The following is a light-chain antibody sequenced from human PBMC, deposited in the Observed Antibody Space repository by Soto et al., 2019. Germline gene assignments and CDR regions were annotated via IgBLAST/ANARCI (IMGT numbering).Light chain of an antibody. CDR2: DVS. CDR3: CSYAGGLV. Sequence: QSVLTQPRSVSGSPGQSVTISCTGTSSDVGGYNYVSWYQQHPGKAPKLMIYDVSKRPSGVPDRFSGSKSGNTASLTISGLQAEDEADYYCCSYAGGLVFGGGTKLTVL. V-gene: IGLV2-11*01. CDR1: SSDVGGYNY. J-gene: IGLJ2*01.